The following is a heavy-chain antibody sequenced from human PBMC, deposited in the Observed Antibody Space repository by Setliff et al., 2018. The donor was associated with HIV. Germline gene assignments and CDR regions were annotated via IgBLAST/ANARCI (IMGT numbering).Heavy chain of an antibody. CDR2: IYYSGTT. CDR3: ARLVGPYYDFWSGFQVWFDP. J-gene: IGHJ5*02. CDR1: GGSIRSRDNY. D-gene: IGHD3-3*01. Sequence: SETLSLTCTVSGGSIRSRDNYWGWIRQPPGNGLEWIGHIYYSGTTYYNPSLKSRVSISVDASKNQFSLTLSSVTAADTAVYSCARLVGPYYDFWSGFQVWFDPWGQGTLVTVSS. V-gene: IGHV4-39*01.